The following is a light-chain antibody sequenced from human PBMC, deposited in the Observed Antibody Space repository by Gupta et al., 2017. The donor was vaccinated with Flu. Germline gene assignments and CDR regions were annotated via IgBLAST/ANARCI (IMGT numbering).Light chain of an antibody. CDR1: QNIVGDY. CDR3: QQYETSPRT. V-gene: IGKV3-20*01. CDR2: GGS. Sequence: EVLLTQSPGTLSLSPGDRATLSCRASQNIVGDYLAWYQQKPGQAPRLLIFGGSTRATGIPDRISGSGSATDFTLSISMLDSEDFTVYYCQQYETSPRTFGDGTKVEIK. J-gene: IGKJ1*01.